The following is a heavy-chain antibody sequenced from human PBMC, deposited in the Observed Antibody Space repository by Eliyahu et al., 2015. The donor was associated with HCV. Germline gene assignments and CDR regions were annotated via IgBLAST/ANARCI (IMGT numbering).Heavy chain of an antibody. CDR3: ARECSGVCFTYETHY. Sequence: EVQLVESGGDLVQPGGSLRLSCAASGFTFSDYAMSWVRQXPGKGLEWVSVISGSGDSTYYADSVKGRFTISRDKSKNTLHLQMNSLRAEDTAVYYCARECSGVCFTYETHYWGQGTLVTVSS. J-gene: IGHJ4*02. D-gene: IGHD2-8*01. CDR2: ISGSGDST. V-gene: IGHV3-23*04. CDR1: GFTFSDYA.